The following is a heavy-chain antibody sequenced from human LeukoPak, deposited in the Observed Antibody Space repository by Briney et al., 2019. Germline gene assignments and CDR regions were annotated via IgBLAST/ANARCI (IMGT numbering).Heavy chain of an antibody. D-gene: IGHD1-26*01. V-gene: IGHV4-39*07. CDR3: ARAKIVGATTPFDY. CDR1: GGSISGSSYY. J-gene: IGHJ4*02. CDR2: IYYSGST. Sequence: SETLSLTCTVSGGSISGSSYYWGWIRQPPGKGLEWIGSIYYSGSTNYNPSLKSRVTISVDTSKNQFSLKLGSVTAADTAVYYCARAKIVGATTPFDYWGQGTLVTVSS.